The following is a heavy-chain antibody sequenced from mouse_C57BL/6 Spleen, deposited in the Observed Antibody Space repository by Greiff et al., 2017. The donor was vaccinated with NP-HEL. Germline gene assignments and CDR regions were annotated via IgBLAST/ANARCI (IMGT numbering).Heavy chain of an antibody. J-gene: IGHJ2*01. CDR3: AREGFD. Sequence: DVKLQESGPGLVKPSQSLSLTCSVTGYSITSGYYWNWIRQFPGNKLEWMGYISYDGSNNYNPSLKNRISITRDTSKNQFFLKLNSVTTEDTATYYCAREGFDWGQGTTLTVSS. CDR2: ISYDGSN. CDR1: GYSITSGYY. V-gene: IGHV3-6*01.